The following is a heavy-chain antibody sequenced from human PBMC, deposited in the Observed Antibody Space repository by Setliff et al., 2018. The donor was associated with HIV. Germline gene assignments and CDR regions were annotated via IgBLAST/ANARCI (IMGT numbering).Heavy chain of an antibody. D-gene: IGHD3-10*01. CDR3: ARGPGEFLAY. Sequence: ASVKVSCKASGYTFTDYAIHWVRQAPGQRLEWMGWINTDNGNTKYSQNFQGRVTVTRDTSASTAYMELGSLRSEDTAVYYCARGPGEFLAYWGQGTLVTVSS. J-gene: IGHJ4*02. CDR1: GYTFTDYA. CDR2: INTDNGNT. V-gene: IGHV1-3*04.